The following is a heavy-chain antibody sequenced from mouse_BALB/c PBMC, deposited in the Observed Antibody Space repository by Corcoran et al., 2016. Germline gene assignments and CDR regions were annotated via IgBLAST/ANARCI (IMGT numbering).Heavy chain of an antibody. CDR1: GYTFTNYG. CDR3: ARVLYYTDY. Sequence: QIQLVQSGPELKKPGETVKISCKASGYTFTNYGMNWVKQAPGKGLKWMGWINTYTGEQTYADDFKGRFAFSLETSASTAYLQINNLKNEDTATYFCARVLYYTDYWGQGTTLTVSS. CDR2: INTYTGEQ. D-gene: IGHD1-1*01. J-gene: IGHJ2*01. V-gene: IGHV9-3-1*01.